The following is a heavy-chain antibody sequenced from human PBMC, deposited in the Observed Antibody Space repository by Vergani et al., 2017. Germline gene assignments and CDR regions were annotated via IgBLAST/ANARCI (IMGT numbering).Heavy chain of an antibody. CDR2: LTGGGGST. CDR3: VKDAGSYENFFDS. Sequence: EVQLLESGGSLKQPGGSVRLSCAASGFTFSTYAMHWVRQAPGKGLDWVSALTGGGGSTYYADSFTGRFIISRDNSRDTLYLQMNSLRPEDTATYYCVKDAGSYENFFDSWGQGTLVTVSS. CDR1: GFTFSTYA. D-gene: IGHD1-26*01. J-gene: IGHJ4*02. V-gene: IGHV3-23*01.